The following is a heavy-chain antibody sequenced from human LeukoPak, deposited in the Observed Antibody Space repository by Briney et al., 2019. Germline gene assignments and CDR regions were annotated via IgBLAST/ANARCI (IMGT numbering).Heavy chain of an antibody. V-gene: IGHV5-51*01. J-gene: IGHJ4*02. CDR3: ARLYSSSGYFDY. CDR1: GYSFTSYW. Sequence: GESLKISCQGSGYSFTSYWIGWVRQTPGKGLEWMGIIYPGDSDTRYSPSFQGQDTISADKSISTAYLQWSSLKASDTAMYYCARLYSSSGYFDYWGQGTLVTVSS. D-gene: IGHD6-6*01. CDR2: IYPGDSDT.